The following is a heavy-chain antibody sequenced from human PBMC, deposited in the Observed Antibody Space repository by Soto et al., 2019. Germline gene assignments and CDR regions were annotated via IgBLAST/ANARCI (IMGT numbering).Heavy chain of an antibody. CDR1: GFTFSSYA. Sequence: GGSLRLSGAASGFTFSSYAMSWVRQAPGKGLDWVSNISGSGGSTYYADSVKGRFTIYRDNSKNTLHLQMNTLRIEDTAVYYCAKRGRGAVAFDYGGQETLVTGSS. V-gene: IGHV3-23*01. CDR3: AKRGRGAVAFDY. CDR2: ISGSGGST. J-gene: IGHJ4*02. D-gene: IGHD6-19*01.